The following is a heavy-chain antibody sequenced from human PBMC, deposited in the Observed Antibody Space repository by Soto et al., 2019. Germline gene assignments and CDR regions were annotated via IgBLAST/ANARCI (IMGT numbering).Heavy chain of an antibody. J-gene: IGHJ6*02. Sequence: PGESLKISCKASGYSFTNNWIGWVRQMPGKGLEWMGIIYPGDSDTRYSPSFQGQVTISADKSISTAYLQWSSLKASDTAIYYCARHPHNTSQRGFYYYGMDLWGQGTTVTVSS. V-gene: IGHV5-51*01. CDR3: ARHPHNTSQRGFYYYGMDL. CDR2: IYPGDSDT. CDR1: GYSFTNNW. D-gene: IGHD1-20*01.